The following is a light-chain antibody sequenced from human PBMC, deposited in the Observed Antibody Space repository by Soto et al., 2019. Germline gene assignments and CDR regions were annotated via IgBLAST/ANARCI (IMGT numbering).Light chain of an antibody. J-gene: IGKJ1*01. CDR2: GVS. Sequence: EIVLTQSPATLSVSPGERATLSCRASQSISRTLAWYQQKPGQPPRPLIYGVSSRATGIPDRFSGSGSGTDFTLTISRLEPEDFAVYYCQQYDSSPRTFGQGTKVDIK. CDR3: QQYDSSPRT. V-gene: IGKV3-20*01. CDR1: QSISRT.